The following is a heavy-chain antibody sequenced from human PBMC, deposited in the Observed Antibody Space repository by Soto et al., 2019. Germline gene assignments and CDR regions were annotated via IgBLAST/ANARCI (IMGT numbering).Heavy chain of an antibody. D-gene: IGHD5-12*01. CDR3: ARDLVGIVATDETYGMDV. Sequence: SESLSLICTVSGGSISSYYWSWIRQPAGKGLEWIGRIYTSGSTNYNPSLKSRVTMSVDTSKNQFSLKLSSVTAADTAVYYCARDLVGIVATDETYGMDVWGQGTTVTVSS. CDR2: IYTSGST. J-gene: IGHJ6*02. V-gene: IGHV4-4*07. CDR1: GGSISSYY.